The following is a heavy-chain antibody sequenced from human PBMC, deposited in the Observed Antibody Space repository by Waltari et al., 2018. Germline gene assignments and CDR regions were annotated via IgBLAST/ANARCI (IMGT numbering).Heavy chain of an antibody. CDR3: ARVDRGSGGYVYFDY. J-gene: IGHJ4*02. CDR1: GFTVSSNY. CDR2: IYSGGST. Sequence: EVQLVESGGGLVQPGGSLRLSCAASGFTVSSNYMSWVRQAPGKGVEWVSVIYSGGSTYDADAVEGRFTISRDNSKNTLYLQMNSLRAEDTAVYYCARVDRGSGGYVYFDYWGQGTLVTVSS. V-gene: IGHV3-66*02. D-gene: IGHD1-26*01.